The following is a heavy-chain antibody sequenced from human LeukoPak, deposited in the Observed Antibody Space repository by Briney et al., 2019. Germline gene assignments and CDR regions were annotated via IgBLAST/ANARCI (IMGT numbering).Heavy chain of an antibody. V-gene: IGHV1-69*04. J-gene: IGHJ6*02. CDR2: IIPILGIA. CDR3: ARDPILVGSYGSDLYYYYYGMDV. CDR1: GYTFTDYY. D-gene: IGHD5-18*01. Sequence: ASVKVSCKTSGYTFTDYYMHWVRQAPGQGLEWMGRIIPILGIANYAQKFQGRVTITADKSTSTAYMELSSLRSEDTAVYYCARDPILVGSYGSDLYYYYYGMDVWGQGTTVTVSS.